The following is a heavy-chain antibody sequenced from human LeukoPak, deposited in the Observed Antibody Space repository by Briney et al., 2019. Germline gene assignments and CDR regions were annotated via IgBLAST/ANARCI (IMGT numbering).Heavy chain of an antibody. D-gene: IGHD1-1*01. J-gene: IGHJ6*03. CDR3: AKDSGTYYYYYMDV. CDR2: IWYDGSNK. V-gene: IGHV3-33*06. Sequence: GGSLRLSCAASGFTFSSYGMHWVRQAPGQGLEWVAVIWYDGSNKYYADSVKGRFTISRDNSKNTLYLQMNSLRAEDTAVYYCAKDSGTYYYYYMDVWGKGTTVTVSS. CDR1: GFTFSSYG.